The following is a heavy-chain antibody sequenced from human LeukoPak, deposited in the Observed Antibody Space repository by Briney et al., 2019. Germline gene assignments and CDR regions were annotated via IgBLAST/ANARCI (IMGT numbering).Heavy chain of an antibody. J-gene: IGHJ4*02. V-gene: IGHV3-23*01. CDR2: ISGSGGST. CDR3: GREKCSGGTCYSTVDY. CDR1: GFTFSSYA. D-gene: IGHD2-15*01. Sequence: GGSLRLSCAASGFTFSSYAMSWVRQAPGKGLEWVSAISGSGGSTYYADSVKGRFTISRDNSKNTLYLQLNSLRVEDTALYYCGREKCSGGTCYSTVDYWGQGTLVTVSS.